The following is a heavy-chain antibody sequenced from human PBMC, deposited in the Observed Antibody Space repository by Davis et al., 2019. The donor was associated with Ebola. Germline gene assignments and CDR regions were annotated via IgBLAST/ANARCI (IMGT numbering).Heavy chain of an antibody. V-gene: IGHV1-8*01. CDR2: MNPNSGNT. J-gene: IGHJ5*02. D-gene: IGHD1-26*01. CDR3: ARRNSGSYRKGNNWFDP. Sequence: AASVKVSCKASGYTFTSYDINWVRQATGQGLEWMGWMNPNSGNTGHAQKFQGRVTMTRNTSISTAYMELSSLRSEDTAVYYCARRNSGSYRKGNNWFDPWGQGTLVTVSS. CDR1: GYTFTSYD.